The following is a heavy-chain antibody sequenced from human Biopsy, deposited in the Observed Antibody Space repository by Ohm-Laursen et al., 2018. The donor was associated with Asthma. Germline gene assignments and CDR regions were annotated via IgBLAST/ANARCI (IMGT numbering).Heavy chain of an antibody. Sequence: SLRLSCSASGFTFSNHVMSWVRQAPGKGLEWVSSITGRGGFTYYADSVKGRFTISRDKSDNTLYLQMNSLRAEDTAVYYCAKDVFPGWELRRGPDYWGQGTLVTVSS. J-gene: IGHJ4*02. CDR2: ITGRGGFT. D-gene: IGHD1-26*01. V-gene: IGHV3-23*01. CDR3: AKDVFPGWELRRGPDY. CDR1: GFTFSNHV.